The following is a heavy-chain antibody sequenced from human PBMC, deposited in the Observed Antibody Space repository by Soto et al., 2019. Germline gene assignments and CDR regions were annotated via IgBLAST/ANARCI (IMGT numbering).Heavy chain of an antibody. CDR2: IWYDGSNK. V-gene: IGHV3-33*01. Sequence: PGWSLRLSCASSVFTFSSYGMHWVRQAPGKGLEWVAVIWYDGSNKYYADSVKGRFTISRDNSKNTLYLQMNSLRAEDTAVYYCARAPPPIAAAADYWGQGTLVTVSS. J-gene: IGHJ4*02. CDR3: ARAPPPIAAAADY. D-gene: IGHD6-13*01. CDR1: VFTFSSYG.